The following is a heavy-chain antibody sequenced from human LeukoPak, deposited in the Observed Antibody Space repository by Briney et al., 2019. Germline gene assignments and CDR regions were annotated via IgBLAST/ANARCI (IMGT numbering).Heavy chain of an antibody. J-gene: IGHJ6*04. V-gene: IGHV3-48*03. D-gene: IGHD3-10*02. CDR2: ISSSGSTI. Sequence: RSGGSLRLSCAASGFTFSSYEMHWVRQAPGKGLEWVSYISSSGSTIYYADSVKGRFTISRDNAKNTLYLQMNSLRAEDTAVYYCAELGITMIGGVWGKGTTVTISS. CDR1: GFTFSSYE. CDR3: AELGITMIGGV.